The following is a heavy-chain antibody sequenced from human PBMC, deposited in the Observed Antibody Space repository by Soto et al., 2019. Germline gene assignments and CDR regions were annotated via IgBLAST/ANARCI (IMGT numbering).Heavy chain of an antibody. D-gene: IGHD6-13*01. J-gene: IGHJ4*02. CDR1: GFTFSRYA. CDR2: ISDLGGST. CDR3: AKDHIAAPGYIDC. V-gene: IGHV3-23*01. Sequence: GGSLRLSCTASGFTFSRYAMVWVRQAPGKGLEWVSTISDLGGSTYYADSMKGRFTISRDNSKNTLHLQMNGLRAEDTAIYYCAKDHIAAPGYIDCWGQGTLVTVSS.